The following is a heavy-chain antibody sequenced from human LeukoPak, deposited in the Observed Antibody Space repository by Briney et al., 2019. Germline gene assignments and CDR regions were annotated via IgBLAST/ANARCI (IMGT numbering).Heavy chain of an antibody. D-gene: IGHD1-26*01. J-gene: IGHJ4*02. Sequence: GASVKVSCKASGGTFSSYAISWVRQAPGQGLEWMGGIIPIFGTANYAQKFQGRVTITADESTSTAYMELSSLRSDDTAVYYCARSRGSGSRGLPDYWGQGTLVTVSS. CDR1: GGTFSSYA. CDR2: IIPIFGTA. V-gene: IGHV1-69*13. CDR3: ARSRGSGSRGLPDY.